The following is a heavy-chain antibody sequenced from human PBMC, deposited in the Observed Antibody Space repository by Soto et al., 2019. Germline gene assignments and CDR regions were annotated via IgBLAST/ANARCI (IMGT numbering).Heavy chain of an antibody. CDR1: GAYMIGNY. V-gene: IGHV4-59*01. D-gene: IGHD2-15*01. CDR3: ARPNMWYGKIQD. J-gene: IGHJ1*01. CDR2: MFYSGTT. Sequence: SETLSLTCTVSGAYMIGNYWTWVRQPPGKGLEWIGNMFYSGTTNYNPSLKSRVTMSLDTSMNQFSLRLSSVTAADTAVYYCARPNMWYGKIQDWGQGTLVTVSS.